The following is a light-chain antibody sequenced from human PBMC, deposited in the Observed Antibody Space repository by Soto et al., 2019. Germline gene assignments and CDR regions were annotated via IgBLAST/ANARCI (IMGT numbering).Light chain of an antibody. V-gene: IGKV3D-15*01. CDR1: QSVSSN. CDR3: QQYNNWPLT. J-gene: IGKJ4*01. CDR2: GAS. Sequence: EIVMTQSPATLSVSPGERATLSCRASQSVSSNLAWYQQKPGQAPRLLIYGASTRATGIPARFIGSWSGTDFTLTSSRLQSEDFAVYYCQQYNNWPLTFGGGTKVEIK.